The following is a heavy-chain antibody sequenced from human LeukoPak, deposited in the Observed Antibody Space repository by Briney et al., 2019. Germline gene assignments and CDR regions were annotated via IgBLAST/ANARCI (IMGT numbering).Heavy chain of an antibody. CDR3: AREAPSSYYDFWSGYPDYYYMDV. Sequence: GASVKVSCKASGGTFSSYAISWVRQAPGQGLEWMGWISAYNGNTNYAQKLQGRVTMTTDTSTSTAYMELRSLRSDDTAVYYCAREAPSSYYDFWSGYPDYYYMDVWGKGTTVTVSS. J-gene: IGHJ6*03. CDR1: GGTFSSYA. V-gene: IGHV1-18*01. D-gene: IGHD3-3*01. CDR2: ISAYNGNT.